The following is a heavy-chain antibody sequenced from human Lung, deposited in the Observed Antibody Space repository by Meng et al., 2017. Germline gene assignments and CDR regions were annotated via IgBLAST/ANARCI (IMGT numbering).Heavy chain of an antibody. J-gene: IGHJ4*02. CDR3: ARGPTTTAHDFDY. CDR1: GGSFSDYY. D-gene: IGHD4-11*01. CDR2: INHSGST. V-gene: IGHV4-34*01. Sequence: VQLQQWGAGLLKPSETLSLTCVVSGGSFSDYYWSWIRHPPGKGLEWIGEINHSGSTNYNPSLESRATISVDTSQNNLSLKLSSVTAADSAVYYCARGPTTTAHDFDYWGQGTLVTVSS.